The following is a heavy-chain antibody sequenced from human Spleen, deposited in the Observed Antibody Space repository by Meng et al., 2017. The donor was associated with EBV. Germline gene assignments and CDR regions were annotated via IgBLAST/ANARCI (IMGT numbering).Heavy chain of an antibody. J-gene: IGHJ4*02. Sequence: QVQLQESGPGVVKASGTLSLTCAVSGGSISTSSWWSWLRQPPGKGLEWLGEIYHSGTTNYNPSLISRVTVSIDKSKNQFSLKLTSVTAADTAVYYCTRDIVGVTNFWGQGILVTVPQ. CDR1: GGSISTSSW. CDR3: TRDIVGVTNF. V-gene: IGHV4-4*02. CDR2: IYHSGTT. D-gene: IGHD1-26*01.